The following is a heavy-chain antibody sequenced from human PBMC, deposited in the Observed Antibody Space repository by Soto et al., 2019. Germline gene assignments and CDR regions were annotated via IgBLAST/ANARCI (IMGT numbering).Heavy chain of an antibody. V-gene: IGHV4-31*03. CDR1: GDSISSGGYY. CDR3: ARVKGGTTRRAFDS. Sequence: TLSLTCIVSGDSISSGGYYWSWIRQHPGKGLEWIGYIYDNGGAYYSPSLKGRVVISVDRSENQFSLRLSSVTAADTAVYYCARVKGGTTRRAFDSWGQGTLVTVSS. CDR2: IYDNGGA. J-gene: IGHJ4*02. D-gene: IGHD1-7*01.